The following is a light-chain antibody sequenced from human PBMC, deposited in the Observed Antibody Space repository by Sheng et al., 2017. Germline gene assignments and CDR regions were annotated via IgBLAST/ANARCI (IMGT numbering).Light chain of an antibody. Sequence: DIQMTQSPSALSASVGDRVTITCRASQRVDKWLAWFQQKPGKAPKLLIDKASILLSDVPSRFSGSGSGTEFTLTINSLQPDDFATYYCQQYHSYMSFGQGTKLEIK. CDR2: KAS. J-gene: IGKJ2*01. V-gene: IGKV1-5*03. CDR1: QRVDKW. CDR3: QQYHSYMS.